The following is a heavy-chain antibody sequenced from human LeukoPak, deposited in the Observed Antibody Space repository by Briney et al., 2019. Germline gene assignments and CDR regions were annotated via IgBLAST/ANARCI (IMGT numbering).Heavy chain of an antibody. CDR2: IYYSGST. V-gene: IGHV4-59*01. CDR1: GGSNSSCY. Sequence: SETLSLTCTVSGGSNSSCYWSWIRQPPGKGLEWIGYIYYSGSTNYNPSLKSRVTISVDTSKNQFSLKLSSVAAADTAVYYCARSLYCSSTSCSTDYWGQGTLVTVSS. D-gene: IGHD2-2*01. J-gene: IGHJ4*02. CDR3: ARSLYCSSTSCSTDY.